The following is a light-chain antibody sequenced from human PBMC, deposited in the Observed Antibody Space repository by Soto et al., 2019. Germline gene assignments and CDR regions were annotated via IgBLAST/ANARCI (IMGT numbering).Light chain of an antibody. CDR1: QSVSSSY. CDR3: QHYGTSPST. V-gene: IGKV3-20*01. J-gene: IGKJ1*01. Sequence: EIVLTPSPGTLSLSPGERATLSCRASQSVSSSYLAWYQQKPGQAPRLLIYGASNRATGIPARFSGSGSGTEFTLTISSLQSEDFAVYYCQHYGTSPSTFGRGTKVDIK. CDR2: GAS.